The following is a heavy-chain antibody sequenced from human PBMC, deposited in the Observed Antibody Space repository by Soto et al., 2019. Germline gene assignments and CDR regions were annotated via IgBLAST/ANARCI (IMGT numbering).Heavy chain of an antibody. CDR3: AKATATGGGAFEI. J-gene: IGHJ3*02. Sequence: GGSLRLSCAVSGFICSSYDMSWVRQAPGKGLEWVSTILVGGSTHYEDSVRGRFTISRDTSKNTVYLQMNSLTAGDTAVYYCAKATATGGGAFEICGQGTMVTVSS. CDR1: GFICSSYD. CDR2: ILVGGST. D-gene: IGHD2-8*02. V-gene: IGHV3-23*01.